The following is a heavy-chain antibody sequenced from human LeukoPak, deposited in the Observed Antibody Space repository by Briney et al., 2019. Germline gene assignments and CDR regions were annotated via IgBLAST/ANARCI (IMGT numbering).Heavy chain of an antibody. V-gene: IGHV3-23*01. D-gene: IGHD6-19*01. CDR2: ISGSGGST. CDR1: GFTFSSYG. CDR3: ARLYSSGWYII. J-gene: IGHJ4*02. Sequence: GGSLRLSCAASGFTFSSYGMSWVRQAPGKGLEWVSAISGSGGSTYYADSVKGRFTISRDNSKNTLYLQMNSLRAEDTAVYYCARLYSSGWYIIWGQGTLVTVSS.